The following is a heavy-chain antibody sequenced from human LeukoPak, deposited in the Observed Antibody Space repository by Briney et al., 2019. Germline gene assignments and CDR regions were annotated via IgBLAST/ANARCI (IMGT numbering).Heavy chain of an antibody. CDR3: AKAITMTRMGIDY. J-gene: IGHJ4*02. Sequence: SGGSLRLPCAASGFTFSTYAMSWVRQAPGKGLEWVSGISGSGGSTYYADSVKGRFTISRDNSKNTLYLQMNSLRAEDTAIYYCAKAITMTRMGIDYWGQGTLVTVSS. CDR2: ISGSGGST. D-gene: IGHD1-1*01. CDR1: GFTFSTYA. V-gene: IGHV3-23*01.